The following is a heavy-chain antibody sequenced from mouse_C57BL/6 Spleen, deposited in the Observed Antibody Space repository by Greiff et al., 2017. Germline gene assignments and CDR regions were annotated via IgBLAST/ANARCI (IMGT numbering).Heavy chain of an antibody. Sequence: EVQLQESGPELVKPGASVKIPCKASGYTFTDYNMDWVKQSHGKSLEWIGDINPNNGGTIYNQKFKGKATLTVDKSSSTAYMELRSLTSEDTAVYYCARRRTAQATRYYAMDYWGQGTSVTVSS. V-gene: IGHV1-18*01. CDR2: INPNNGGT. D-gene: IGHD3-2*02. CDR1: GYTFTDYN. CDR3: ARRRTAQATRYYAMDY. J-gene: IGHJ4*01.